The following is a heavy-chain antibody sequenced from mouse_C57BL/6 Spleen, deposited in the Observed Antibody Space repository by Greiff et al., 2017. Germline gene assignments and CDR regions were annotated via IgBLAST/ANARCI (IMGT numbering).Heavy chain of an antibody. CDR3: ARGWDSSGYVDY. Sequence: ESGPGLVKPSQSLSLTCSVTGYSITSGYYWNWIRQFPGNKLEWMGYISYDGSNNYNPSLKNRISITRDTSKNQFFLKLNSVTTEDTATYYCARGWDSSGYVDYWGQGTTLTVSS. CDR2: ISYDGSN. V-gene: IGHV3-6*01. CDR1: GYSITSGYY. J-gene: IGHJ2*01. D-gene: IGHD3-2*02.